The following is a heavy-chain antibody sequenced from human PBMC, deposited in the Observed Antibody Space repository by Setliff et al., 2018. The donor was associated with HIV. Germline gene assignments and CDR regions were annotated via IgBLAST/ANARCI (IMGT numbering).Heavy chain of an antibody. CDR1: GFSFNNYW. V-gene: IGHV3-7*01. D-gene: IGHD6-19*01. CDR3: VREWVAGESY. CDR2: IKQDETEK. J-gene: IGHJ4*02. Sequence: PGGSLRLSCIASGFSFNNYWMSWVRQAPGKGLEWVANIKQDETEKYYVDSVKGRFTISRDNAKSSLYLQMSSLRVEDTAVYYCVREWVAGESYWGQGTLVTVSS.